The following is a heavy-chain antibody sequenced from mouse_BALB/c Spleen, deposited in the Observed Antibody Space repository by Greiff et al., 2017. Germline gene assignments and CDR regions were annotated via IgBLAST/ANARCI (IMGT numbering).Heavy chain of an antibody. CDR3: ARPYDGYFAWFAY. V-gene: IGHV5-17*02. D-gene: IGHD2-3*01. Sequence: EVKLMESGGGLVQPGGSRKLSCAASGFTFSSFGMHWVRQAPEKGLEWVAYISSGSSTIYYADTVKGRFTISRDNPKNTLFLQMTSLRSEDTAMYYCARPYDGYFAWFAYWGQGTLVTVSA. CDR2: ISSGSSTI. J-gene: IGHJ3*01. CDR1: GFTFSSFG.